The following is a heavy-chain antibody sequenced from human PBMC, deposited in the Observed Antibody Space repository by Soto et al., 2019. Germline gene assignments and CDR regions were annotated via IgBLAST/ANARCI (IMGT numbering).Heavy chain of an antibody. CDR2: IYHSGST. CDR1: GSSISSGGYS. J-gene: IGHJ4*02. D-gene: IGHD5-12*01. CDR3: AAGGGLPRYY. V-gene: IGHV4-30-2*01. Sequence: QLQLQESGSGLVKPSQTLSLTCAVSGSSISSGGYSWSWIQQPPGKGLEWIGYIYHSGSTYYNPSLKSRVTISVDRSKNQFSLKLSSVTAADTAVYYCAAGGGLPRYYWGQGTLVTVSS.